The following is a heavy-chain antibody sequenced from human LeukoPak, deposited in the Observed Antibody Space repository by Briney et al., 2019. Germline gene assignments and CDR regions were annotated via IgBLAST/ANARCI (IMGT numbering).Heavy chain of an antibody. V-gene: IGHV4-59*01. CDR2: IYYSGST. D-gene: IGHD5-18*01. Sequence: SETLSLTCTVSGGSINNYYWSWIRQPPGKGLELIGYIYYSGSTNYNPSLKSRVTMSVDTSKNQFSLKLSSVTAADTAVYYCARGGSYGPGYYYYMDVWGKGTTVTVSS. CDR1: GGSINNYY. J-gene: IGHJ6*03. CDR3: ARGGSYGPGYYYYMDV.